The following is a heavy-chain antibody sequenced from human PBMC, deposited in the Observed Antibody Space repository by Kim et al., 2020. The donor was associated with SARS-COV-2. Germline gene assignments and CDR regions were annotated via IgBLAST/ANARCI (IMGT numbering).Heavy chain of an antibody. Sequence: GESLKISCKGSGYSFTSYWIGWVRQMPGKGLEWMGIIYPGDSDTRYSPSFQGQVTISADKSISTAYLQWSSLKASDTAMYYCARQIGMVTGEAWFDPWGQGTLVTVSS. V-gene: IGHV5-51*01. CDR3: ARQIGMVTGEAWFDP. CDR2: IYPGDSDT. CDR1: GYSFTSYW. D-gene: IGHD5-18*01. J-gene: IGHJ5*02.